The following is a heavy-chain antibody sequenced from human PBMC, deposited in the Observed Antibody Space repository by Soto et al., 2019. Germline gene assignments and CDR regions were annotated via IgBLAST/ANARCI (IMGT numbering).Heavy chain of an antibody. J-gene: IGHJ3*02. CDR2: ISSSGSTI. CDR3: ANLYYYDSSGPRGAFDI. Sequence: GGSLRLSCAASGFTFSSYEMNWVRQAPGKGLEWVSYISSSGSTIYYADSVKGRFTISRDNAKNSLYLQMNSLRAEDTAVYYCANLYYYDSSGPRGAFDIWGQGTMVTVPS. D-gene: IGHD3-22*01. CDR1: GFTFSSYE. V-gene: IGHV3-48*03.